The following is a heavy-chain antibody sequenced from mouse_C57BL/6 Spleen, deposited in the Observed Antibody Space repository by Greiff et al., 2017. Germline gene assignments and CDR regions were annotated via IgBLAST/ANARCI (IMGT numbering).Heavy chain of an antibody. D-gene: IGHD1-1*01. V-gene: IGHV1-69*01. CDR1: GYTFTSYW. Sequence: QVQLQQPGAELVMPGASVKLSCKASGYTFTSYWMHWVKQRPGQGLEWIGEIDPSDSYTNYNQKFKGKSTLTVDKSSSTAYMQLSSLTSEDSAVYYCARCRYGSSFDDWGQGTTLTVSS. CDR2: IDPSDSYT. J-gene: IGHJ2*01. CDR3: ARCRYGSSFDD.